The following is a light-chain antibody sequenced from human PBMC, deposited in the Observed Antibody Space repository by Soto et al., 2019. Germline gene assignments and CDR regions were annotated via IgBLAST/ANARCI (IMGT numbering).Light chain of an antibody. CDR1: QSLAHSDGNTY. Sequence: DVVMTQSPLSLPVTLGQPASISCRSSQSLAHSDGNTYLNWFQQRPGQSPRRLIYKVSNRDSGVPDRFSGSGSDTDFTLKISRVEAEDVGVYYCMEGTHWPPWTFGQGTKVEIK. V-gene: IGKV2-30*02. J-gene: IGKJ1*01. CDR2: KVS. CDR3: MEGTHWPPWT.